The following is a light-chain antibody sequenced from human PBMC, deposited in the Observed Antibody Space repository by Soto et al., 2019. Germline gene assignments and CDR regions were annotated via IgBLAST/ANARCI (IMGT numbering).Light chain of an antibody. CDR3: QTWGTGIQV. CDR2: LNSDGSH. Sequence: QPVLTQSPSASASLGASVKLTCTLSSGHSSYAISWHQQQPEKGPRYLMKLNSDGSHSKGDGLPDRFSGSSSGAERYLTISSLQSEDEADYYCQTWGTGIQVFGGGTQPTVL. V-gene: IGLV4-69*01. CDR1: SGHSSYA. J-gene: IGLJ2*01.